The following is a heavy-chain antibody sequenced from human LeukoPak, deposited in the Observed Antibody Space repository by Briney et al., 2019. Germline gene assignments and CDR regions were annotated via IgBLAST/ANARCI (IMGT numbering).Heavy chain of an antibody. D-gene: IGHD2-2*02. J-gene: IGHJ5*02. Sequence: SETLSLTCTVSGRSISSYYWSWIRQPPGKGLEWIGYIYYSGSTNYNPSLKSRVTISVDTSKNQFSLKLSSVTAADTAVYYCARAPPCSSTSCYRWFDPWGQGTLVTVSS. CDR3: ARAPPCSSTSCYRWFDP. CDR1: GRSISSYY. CDR2: IYYSGST. V-gene: IGHV4-59*01.